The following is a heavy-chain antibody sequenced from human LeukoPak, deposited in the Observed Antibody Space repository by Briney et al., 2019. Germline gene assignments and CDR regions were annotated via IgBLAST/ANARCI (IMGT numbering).Heavy chain of an antibody. D-gene: IGHD3-22*01. CDR1: GFTFSSYS. V-gene: IGHV3-21*01. Sequence: GGSLRLSCAASGFTFSSYSMNWVRQAPGKGLEWVSSISSSSSYIYYADSVKGRFTISRDNAKNSLYLQINSLRAEDTAVYYCARGGDYYDSSGYTIGTEYFQHWGQGTLVTVSS. CDR3: ARGGDYYDSSGYTIGTEYFQH. J-gene: IGHJ1*01. CDR2: ISSSSSYI.